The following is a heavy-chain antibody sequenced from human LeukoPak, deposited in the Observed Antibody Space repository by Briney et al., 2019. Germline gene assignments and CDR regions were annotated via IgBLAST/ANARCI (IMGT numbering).Heavy chain of an antibody. CDR3: ARGGFIAARRCLRY. CDR1: GYTFTSYD. V-gene: IGHV1-8*01. D-gene: IGHD6-6*01. Sequence: ASVKVSCKASGYTFTSYDINWVRQAAGQGLEWMGWMNPNSGNTGYAQKFQGRVTMTRNTSISTAYMELSSLRSEDTAVYYCARGGFIAARRCLRYWGQGTLVTVSS. J-gene: IGHJ4*02. CDR2: MNPNSGNT.